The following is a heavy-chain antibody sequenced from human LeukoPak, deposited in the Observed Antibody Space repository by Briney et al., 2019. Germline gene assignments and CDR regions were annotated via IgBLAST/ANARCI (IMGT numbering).Heavy chain of an antibody. V-gene: IGHV3-7*01. J-gene: IGHJ3*02. CDR3: ARGPHGYSYGRRIHDAFDM. CDR1: GFSFSSQW. CDR2: INQAGTGK. D-gene: IGHD5-18*01. Sequence: PGGSLRLSCAASGFSFSSQWMSWVRQAPGKGLEWVAIINQAGTGKYYVDSVKGRFTISRDNAENSLYLQMNSLRAEDTGVYYCARGPHGYSYGRRIHDAFDMWGQGTMVTVSS.